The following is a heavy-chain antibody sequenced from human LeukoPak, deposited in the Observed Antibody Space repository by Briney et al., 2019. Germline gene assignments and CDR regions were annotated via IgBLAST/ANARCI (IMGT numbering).Heavy chain of an antibody. D-gene: IGHD3-10*01. CDR1: GYSISSGYY. V-gene: IGHV4-38-2*02. CDR3: AREALLLWFGELSAFDY. J-gene: IGHJ4*02. Sequence: PSETLSLTCTVSGYSISSGYYWGWIRQPPGKGLEWIGSIYHSGSTYYNPSLKSRVTISVDTSKNQFSLKLSSVTAADTAVYYCAREALLLWFGELSAFDYWGQGTLVTVSS. CDR2: IYHSGST.